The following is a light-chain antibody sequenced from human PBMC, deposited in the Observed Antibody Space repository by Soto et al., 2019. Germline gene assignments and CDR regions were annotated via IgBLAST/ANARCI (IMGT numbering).Light chain of an antibody. CDR1: QTLSVSY. V-gene: IGKV3-11*01. Sequence: EIVLTQSPGTLSLSPGERVALSCRASQTLSVSYLAWYQQKPGQAPRLLIYDASNRATGIPARFSGSGSGSDFTLTISSLEPEDFAVYYCQQRSNWLPLTFGGGTKVDI. CDR2: DAS. J-gene: IGKJ4*01. CDR3: QQRSNWLPLT.